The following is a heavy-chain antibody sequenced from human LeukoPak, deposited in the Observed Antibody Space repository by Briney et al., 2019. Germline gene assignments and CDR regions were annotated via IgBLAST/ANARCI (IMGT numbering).Heavy chain of an antibody. V-gene: IGHV3-23*01. CDR2: IGSSGGST. D-gene: IGHD5-24*01. CDR3: AKNAADLATFTLFDS. J-gene: IGHJ4*02. CDR1: GFPLSRYG. Sequence: PGGSLRLSCAASGFPLSRYGMRWVRQAPGKGLEWVSSIGSSGGSTYYADSVKGRSTISRDNSKNTLSQHMNSLRAEDTAVYYCAKNAADLATFTLFDSWGRGTLVTVSS.